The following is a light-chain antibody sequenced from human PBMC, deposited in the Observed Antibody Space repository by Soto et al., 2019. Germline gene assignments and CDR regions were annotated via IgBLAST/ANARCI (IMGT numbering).Light chain of an antibody. CDR3: QQRSNWPPLT. CDR2: DAS. CDR1: QSVGSY. V-gene: IGKV3-11*01. Sequence: EIVLTQSPATLSLSPGERATLSCRASQSVGSYLAWYQQKPGQAPRLLIYDASNRATGIPARFSGSGSGTDFTLTISSLEPEDFAVYYCQQRSNWPPLTFGQGTKVDIK. J-gene: IGKJ1*01.